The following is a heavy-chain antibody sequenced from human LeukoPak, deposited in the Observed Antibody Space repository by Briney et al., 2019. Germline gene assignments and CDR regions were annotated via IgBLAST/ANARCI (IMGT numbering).Heavy chain of an antibody. CDR1: GFTVTNDY. J-gene: IGHJ4*02. Sequence: GGSLRLSCAVSGFTVTNDYMNWVRQAPGKGLEWVSIIYSGGSTYYADSVKGRFTISRDNSRDTLYLQMNSLRAEDTAVYYCSTSPSFGSSWYQFNYWGQGTLVTVSS. V-gene: IGHV3-66*01. CDR3: STSPSFGSSWYQFNY. D-gene: IGHD6-13*01. CDR2: IYSGGST.